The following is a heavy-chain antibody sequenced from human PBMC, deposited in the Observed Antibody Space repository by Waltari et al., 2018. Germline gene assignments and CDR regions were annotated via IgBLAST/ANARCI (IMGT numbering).Heavy chain of an antibody. V-gene: IGHV1-2*02. CDR1: GYTFTGYY. CDR3: ARASTPDIVVVPAAIGY. CDR2: INPNSGGT. J-gene: IGHJ4*02. D-gene: IGHD2-2*01. Sequence: QVQLVQSGAEVKKPGASVKVSCKASGYTFTGYYMHWVRQAPGQGLEWRGWINPNSGGTNYAQKFQGRVTMTRDTSISTAYMELSRLRSDDTAVYYCARASTPDIVVVPAAIGYWGQGTLVTVSS.